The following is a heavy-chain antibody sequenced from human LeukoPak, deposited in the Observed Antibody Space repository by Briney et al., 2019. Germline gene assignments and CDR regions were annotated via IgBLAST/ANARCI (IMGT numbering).Heavy chain of an antibody. CDR2: INHSGST. Sequence: SETLSLTCAVYGGSFSGYYWSWIRQPPGKGLEWIGEINHSGSTNYNPSLKSRVTISVDTSKNQFSLKLSSVTAADTAVYYCARYPPEDFWSGYYTGETNWFDPWGQGTLVTVSS. J-gene: IGHJ5*02. V-gene: IGHV4-34*09. CDR3: ARYPPEDFWSGYYTGETNWFDP. D-gene: IGHD3-3*01. CDR1: GGSFSGYY.